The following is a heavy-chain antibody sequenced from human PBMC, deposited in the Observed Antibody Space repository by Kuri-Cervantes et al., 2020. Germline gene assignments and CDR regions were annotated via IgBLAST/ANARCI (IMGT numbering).Heavy chain of an antibody. D-gene: IGHD2-15*01. J-gene: IGHJ1*01. V-gene: IGHV3-66*02. CDR2: IDISGGGT. Sequence: GGSLRLSCGASGFTFSDHYMDWVRQAPGKGLEWVSGIDISGGGTYYADSVRGRFTISRDNSKNTLYLQMNSLRAEDTAVYYCARDIGYQAAPVFQHWGQGTLVTVSS. CDR1: GFTFSDHY. CDR3: ARDIGYQAAPVFQH.